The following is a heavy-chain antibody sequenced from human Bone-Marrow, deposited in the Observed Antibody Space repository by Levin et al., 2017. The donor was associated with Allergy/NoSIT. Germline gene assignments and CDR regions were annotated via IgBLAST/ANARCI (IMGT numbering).Heavy chain of an antibody. D-gene: IGHD3-10*01. CDR1: GFSFSAYA. V-gene: IGHV3-30*18. CDR2: ISYDGSKT. CDR3: AKDVELRWFGESLGHGMDV. J-gene: IGHJ6*02. Sequence: QAGGSLRLSCAASGFSFSAYAMHWVRQAPGKGLEWVALISYDGSKTYYGDSVKGRFTISRDEDTLFLQMNDLREEDTSVYHCAKDVELRWFGESLGHGMDVWGQGTAVIVSS.